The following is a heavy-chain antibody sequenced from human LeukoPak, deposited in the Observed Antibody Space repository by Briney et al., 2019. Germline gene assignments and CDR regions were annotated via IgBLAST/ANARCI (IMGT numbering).Heavy chain of an antibody. CDR1: GGSISSSNYY. J-gene: IGHJ4*02. CDR3: ARDRYYYDSSGYLLFDY. Sequence: SETLSLTCTVSGGSISSSNYYWGWIRQPPGKGLEWIGSIYYTGNTYYNPSLKSRVTMSVDTSKNQFSLKLSSVTAADTAVYYCARDRYYYDSSGYLLFDYWGQGTLVTVSS. CDR2: IYYTGNT. V-gene: IGHV4-39*07. D-gene: IGHD3-22*01.